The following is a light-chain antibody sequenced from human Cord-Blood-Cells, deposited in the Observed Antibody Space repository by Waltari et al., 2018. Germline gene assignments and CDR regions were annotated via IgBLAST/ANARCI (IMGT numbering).Light chain of an antibody. CDR1: QSISSY. V-gene: IGKV1-39*01. Sequence: DIQMTQSPSSLSASVGDRVTITCRASQSISSYLNWYQQKRGKAPKLLIYAASSLQSGVPSRFSGSGSGTDFTLTISSLQPEDFATYYCQQSYSTPRLTFGGGTKVEIK. CDR2: AAS. CDR3: QQSYSTPRLT. J-gene: IGKJ4*01.